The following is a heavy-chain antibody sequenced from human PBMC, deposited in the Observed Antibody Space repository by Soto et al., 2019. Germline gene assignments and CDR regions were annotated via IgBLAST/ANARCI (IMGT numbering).Heavy chain of an antibody. CDR3: ANAPGVRGVIIPGYSSDY. V-gene: IGHV3-23*01. D-gene: IGHD3-10*01. CDR2: ISGSGGST. Sequence: GGSLRLSCAASGFTFSSYAMSWVRQAPGKGLEWVSAISGSGGSTYYADSVKGRFTISRDNSKNTLYLQMNSLRAADTAVYYCANAPGVRGVIIPGYSSDYWGQGPLVTVSS. J-gene: IGHJ4*02. CDR1: GFTFSSYA.